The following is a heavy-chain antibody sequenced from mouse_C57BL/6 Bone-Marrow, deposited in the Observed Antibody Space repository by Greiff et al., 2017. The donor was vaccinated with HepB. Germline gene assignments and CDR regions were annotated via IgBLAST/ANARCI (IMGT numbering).Heavy chain of an antibody. D-gene: IGHD2-5*01. J-gene: IGHJ4*01. CDR2: IYPRSGNT. CDR1: GYTFTSYG. CDR3: ARGGYYSNYCDKDY. V-gene: IGHV1-81*01. Sequence: QVQLQQSGAELARPGASVKLSCKASGYTFTSYGICWVKQRTGQGLEWIGEIYPRSGNTYYNEKFKGKATLTADKSSSTAYMEIRSLTSEDSAVYSCARGGYYSNYCDKDYWGQGTTVTVSS.